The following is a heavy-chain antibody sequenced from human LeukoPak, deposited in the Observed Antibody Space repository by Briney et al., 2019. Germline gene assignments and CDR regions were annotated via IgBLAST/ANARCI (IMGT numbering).Heavy chain of an antibody. J-gene: IGHJ5*02. CDR2: IYYSGST. CDR3: ARDEHGSGSYSKLGGWFDP. Sequence: PSETLSLTCTVSAGSISSYYWNWIRQPPGKGLEWIGYIYYSGSTNYNPSLKSRVTISVDTSKNQFSLKLSSVTAADTAVYYCARDEHGSGSYSKLGGWFDPWGQGTLVTVSS. D-gene: IGHD3-10*01. CDR1: AGSISSYY. V-gene: IGHV4-59*01.